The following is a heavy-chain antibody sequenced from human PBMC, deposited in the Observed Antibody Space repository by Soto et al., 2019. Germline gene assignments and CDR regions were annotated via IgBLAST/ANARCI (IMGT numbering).Heavy chain of an antibody. J-gene: IGHJ2*01. D-gene: IGHD2-2*01. Sequence: SETLSHTCTVSGDSISSGDYYWSWIRQPPGEGLEWIGHIYYSGTTYYNPSLRSRLSISVDTSKNQFSLKLNSVTAADTAVYFCVRLLPSPEVWYFDLWGRGTLVTVSS. CDR3: VRLLPSPEVWYFDL. CDR2: IYYSGTT. CDR1: GDSISSGDYY. V-gene: IGHV4-30-4*01.